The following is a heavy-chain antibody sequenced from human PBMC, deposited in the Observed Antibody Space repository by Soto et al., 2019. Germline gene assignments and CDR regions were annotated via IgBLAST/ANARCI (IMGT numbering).Heavy chain of an antibody. Sequence: QLHLVQSGAVVKKPGASVTVSCSASGYPVTAYYMHWVRQAPGRGLEWMGGINPATGAAKYTQTFRGGVTMNRDTSTSTGFLELSGLTSGDTAVFLWAGGGGVGVAGSAAFDMWGQGTLVTVSS. V-gene: IGHV1-2*02. CDR2: INPATGAA. J-gene: IGHJ3*02. CDR1: GYPVTAYY. D-gene: IGHD3-3*01. CDR3: AGGGGVGVAGSAAFDM.